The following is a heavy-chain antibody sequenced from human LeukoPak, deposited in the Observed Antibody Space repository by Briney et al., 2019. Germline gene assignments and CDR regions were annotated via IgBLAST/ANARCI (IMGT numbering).Heavy chain of an antibody. D-gene: IGHD2-15*01. CDR1: GFTFSSYA. CDR2: ISGSGGST. J-gene: IGHJ4*02. Sequence: GGSLRLSCAASGFTFSSYAMTWVRQTPGKGLEWVSTISGSGGSTYYADSVKGRFTISRDNSKNMLFLQMNSLRAEDTAIYYCAKVGRRYIDSDIAHFHFWGQGTLVTVSS. CDR3: AKVGRRYIDSDIAHFHF. V-gene: IGHV3-23*01.